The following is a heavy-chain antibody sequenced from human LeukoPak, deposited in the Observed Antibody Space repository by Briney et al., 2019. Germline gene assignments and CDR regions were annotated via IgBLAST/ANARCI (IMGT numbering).Heavy chain of an antibody. V-gene: IGHV3-64D*06. Sequence: GGSLRLSCSASGFTFSSYAMHWVRQAPGKGLEYVSAISSNGGSTYYADSVKGRFTIPRDNSKNTLYLQMSSLRAEDTAVYYCARQTVTTFPEYYFDYWGQGTLVTVSS. CDR1: GFTFSSYA. CDR3: ARQTVTTFPEYYFDY. CDR2: ISSNGGST. J-gene: IGHJ4*02. D-gene: IGHD4-11*01.